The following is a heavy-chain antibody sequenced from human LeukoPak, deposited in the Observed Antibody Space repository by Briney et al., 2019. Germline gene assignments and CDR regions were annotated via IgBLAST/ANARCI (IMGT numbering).Heavy chain of an antibody. CDR3: ARYDFWSGFSAFDI. CDR2: IIPILGIA. Sequence: SVKVSCKASVGTFSSYAISWVRQAPGQGLEWMGSIIPILGIANYAQKFQGRVTITADKSTSTAYMELSSLRSEDTAVYYCARYDFWSGFSAFDIWGQGTMVTVSS. J-gene: IGHJ3*02. CDR1: VGTFSSYA. D-gene: IGHD3-3*01. V-gene: IGHV1-69*04.